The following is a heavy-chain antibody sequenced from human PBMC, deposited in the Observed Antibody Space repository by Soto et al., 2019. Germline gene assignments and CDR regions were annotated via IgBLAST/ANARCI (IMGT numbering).Heavy chain of an antibody. J-gene: IGHJ4*02. CDR2: TGISGRTT. D-gene: IGHD1-20*01. CDR1: GFSVNTYA. V-gene: IGHV3-23*01. CDR3: ATVHNTSRSFNY. Sequence: GGSLRLSCAASGFSVNTYAMSWVRQAPGKGLEWVSTTGISGRTTYYADSVKGRFTVSRDDSQNTLDLQMSSLRAEDTAVYYCATVHNTSRSFNYWGQGALVTVSS.